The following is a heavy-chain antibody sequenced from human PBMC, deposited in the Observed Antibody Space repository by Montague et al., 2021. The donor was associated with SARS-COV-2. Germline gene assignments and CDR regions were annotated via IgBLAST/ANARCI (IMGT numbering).Heavy chain of an antibody. V-gene: IGHV4-39*07. CDR2: IYYIGST. Sequence: SETLSLTCTVSGGSISSSSYYWGWIRQPPGKGLEWIGSIYYIGSTYYNPSLKSRVIISVDTSKNQFSLKLSSVTAADTAVYYCASVWRQQLVRYSGMDVWGQGTTVTVSS. CDR3: ASVWRQQLVRYSGMDV. J-gene: IGHJ6*02. CDR1: GGSISSSSYY. D-gene: IGHD6-13*01.